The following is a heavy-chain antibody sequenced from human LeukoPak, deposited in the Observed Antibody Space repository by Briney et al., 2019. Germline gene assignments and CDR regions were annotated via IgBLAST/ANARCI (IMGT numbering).Heavy chain of an antibody. CDR1: GFSFSNYA. V-gene: IGHV3-23*01. CDR3: AKEGFDS. CDR2: ISNNGGST. J-gene: IGHJ4*02. Sequence: GGSLRLSCVPSGFSFSNYAMSWVRQAPGKGLEWVSSISNNGGSTYYADSVKGRFTISRDNSKNTLYLQMNSLRAEDTAVYYCAKEGFDSWGQGTLVTVSS.